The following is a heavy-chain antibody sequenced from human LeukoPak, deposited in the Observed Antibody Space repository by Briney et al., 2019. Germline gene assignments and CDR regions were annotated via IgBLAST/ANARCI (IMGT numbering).Heavy chain of an antibody. Sequence: PSETLSLTCTVSGGSISSYYWSWIRQPPGKGLEWIANIYYSGSTDYNPSLKSRVTISVDTSKNQFSLKLSSVTAADTAVYYCARGASGTLYDAFDIWGRGTMVTVSS. CDR1: GGSISSYY. CDR3: ARGASGTLYDAFDI. CDR2: IYYSGST. J-gene: IGHJ3*02. V-gene: IGHV4-59*01. D-gene: IGHD1-26*01.